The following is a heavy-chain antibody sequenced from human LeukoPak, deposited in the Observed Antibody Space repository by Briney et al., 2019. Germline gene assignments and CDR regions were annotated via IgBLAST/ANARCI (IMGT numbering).Heavy chain of an antibody. V-gene: IGHV1-69*13. Sequence: SAKVSCKASGGTFSSYAISWVRQAPGQGLEWMGGIIPIFGTANYAQKFQGRVTITADESTSTAYMELSSLRSEDTAVYYCARDWDVWGSYRYPYYWGQGTLVTVSS. J-gene: IGHJ4*02. CDR2: IIPIFGTA. D-gene: IGHD3-16*02. CDR1: GGTFSSYA. CDR3: ARDWDVWGSYRYPYY.